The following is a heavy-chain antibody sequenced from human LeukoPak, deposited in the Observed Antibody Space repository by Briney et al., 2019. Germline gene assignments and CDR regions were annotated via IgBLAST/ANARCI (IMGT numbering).Heavy chain of an antibody. CDR2: IRYDGSVK. CDR3: ATDPPMDRGVPAYDF. Sequence: GSLRLSCAASGLSFSGYGLHWVRQAPGKGLEWVTFIRYDGSVKYYADSVKGRFTISRDDSKNTLHLQMNSLRVEDTAVYYCATDPPMDRGVPAYDFWGQGTLVTVSS. CDR1: GLSFSGYG. D-gene: IGHD3-10*01. J-gene: IGHJ4*02. V-gene: IGHV3-30*02.